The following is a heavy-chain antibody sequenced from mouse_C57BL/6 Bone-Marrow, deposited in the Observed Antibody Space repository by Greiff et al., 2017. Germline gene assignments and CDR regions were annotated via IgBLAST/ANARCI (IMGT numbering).Heavy chain of an antibody. V-gene: IGHV3-6*01. CDR2: ISYDGSN. Sequence: ESGPGLVKPSQSLSLTCSVTGYSITSGYYWNWIRQFPGNKLEWMGYISYDGSNNYNPSLKNRISITRDTSKNQFFLKLNSVTTEDTATYYCASSPYYGSSSWFAYWGQGTLVTVSA. CDR3: ASSPYYGSSSWFAY. J-gene: IGHJ3*01. CDR1: GYSITSGYY. D-gene: IGHD1-1*01.